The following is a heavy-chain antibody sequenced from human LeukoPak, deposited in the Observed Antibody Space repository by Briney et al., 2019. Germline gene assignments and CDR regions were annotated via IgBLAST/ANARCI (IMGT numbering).Heavy chain of an antibody. CDR2: ISGSGSGM. D-gene: IGHD2-8*01. CDR3: STDPRLLTY. V-gene: IGHV3-11*01. J-gene: IGHJ4*01. Sequence: GGSLRLSCVVSGFGFSDSYMTWIRQTPGKGLEWLAYISGSGSGMYYADSVKGRFTISRDNAKNSLYLQMNSLRPDDTALYYCSTDPRLLTYWGHGTLVTVSS. CDR1: GFGFSDSY.